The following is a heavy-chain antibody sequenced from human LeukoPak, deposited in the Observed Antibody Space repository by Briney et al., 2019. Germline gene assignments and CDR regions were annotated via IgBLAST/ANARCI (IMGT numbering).Heavy chain of an antibody. D-gene: IGHD3-10*01. Sequence: GASVKVSCKASGYTFTSYDINWVRQATGQGLEWMGWMNPNSGNTGYAQKFQGRVTMTRNTSISTAYMELSSLRSEDTAVYYCAREGGGYGSGSYFDYYYGMDVWGQGTTVTVSS. CDR1: GYTFTSYD. CDR3: AREGGGYGSGSYFDYYYGMDV. J-gene: IGHJ6*02. CDR2: MNPNSGNT. V-gene: IGHV1-8*01.